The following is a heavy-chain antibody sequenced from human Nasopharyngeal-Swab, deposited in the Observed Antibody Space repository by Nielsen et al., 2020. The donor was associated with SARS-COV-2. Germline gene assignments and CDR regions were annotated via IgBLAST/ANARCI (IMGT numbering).Heavy chain of an antibody. D-gene: IGHD6-13*01. Sequence: GASLKLSCAASGVTFSSYWMHWVRQAPGKGLEWVSAISGSGGSTYYADSVKGRFTISRDNSKNTLYLQMNGLRAEDTAVYYRANSWYDYYYGMDVWGQGTTVTVSS. J-gene: IGHJ6*02. V-gene: IGHV3-23*01. CDR1: GVTFSSYW. CDR3: ANSWYDYYYGMDV. CDR2: ISGSGGST.